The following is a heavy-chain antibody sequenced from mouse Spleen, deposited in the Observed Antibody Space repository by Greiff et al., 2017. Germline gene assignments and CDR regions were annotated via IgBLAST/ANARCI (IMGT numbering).Heavy chain of an antibody. D-gene: IGHD2-4*01. Sequence: VQLQQSGPGLVKPSQSLSLTCSVTGYSITSGYYWNWIRQFPGTKLEWMGYISYDGSNNYNPSLKNRISITRDTSKNQFFLKLNSVTTEDTATYYCARGGDYDPFAYWGQGTLVTVSA. V-gene: IGHV3-6*01. CDR3: ARGGDYDPFAY. J-gene: IGHJ3*01. CDR2: ISYDGSN. CDR1: GYSITSGYY.